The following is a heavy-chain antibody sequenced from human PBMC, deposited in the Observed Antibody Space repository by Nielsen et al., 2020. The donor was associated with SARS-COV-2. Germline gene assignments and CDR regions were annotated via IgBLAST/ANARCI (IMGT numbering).Heavy chain of an antibody. J-gene: IGHJ4*02. CDR2: ISYDGTHK. CDR1: GFTFSIYG. D-gene: IGHD3-22*01. Sequence: GESLKISCAASGFTFSIYGMHWVRQAPGKGLEWVALISYDGTHKDYADSVKGRFTISRDNSENTLSLQMNSLRAEDTAVYYCANDQYYYDSSGYYFWGQGTLVTVSS. CDR3: ANDQYYYDSSGYYF. V-gene: IGHV3-30*18.